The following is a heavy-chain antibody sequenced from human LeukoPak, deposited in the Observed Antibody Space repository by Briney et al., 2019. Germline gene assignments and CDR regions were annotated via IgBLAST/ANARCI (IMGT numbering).Heavy chain of an antibody. D-gene: IGHD3-22*01. CDR3: ARDISSGYYDAFDI. J-gene: IGHJ3*02. CDR1: GFTFGSDA. Sequence: GGSLRLSCAASGFTFGSDAMHWVRQAPGKGLEYVSAISSNGGTTHYGNSVKGRFTISRDNSKNTLYLQMGSLRAEDTAVYYCARDISSGYYDAFDIWGQGTMVTVSS. CDR2: ISSNGGTT. V-gene: IGHV3-64*01.